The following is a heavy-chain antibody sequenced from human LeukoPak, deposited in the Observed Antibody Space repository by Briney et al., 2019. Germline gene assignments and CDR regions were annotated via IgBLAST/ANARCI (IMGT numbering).Heavy chain of an antibody. V-gene: IGHV3-7*03. CDR1: GFMFSSNW. D-gene: IGHD5/OR15-5a*01. J-gene: IGHJ4*02. CDR2: IKEDGTET. Sequence: GGSLRLSCAASGFMFSSNWMSWVRLAPGKGLEWVANIKEDGTETYYVDSVKGRFTISRDNAKNSLYLQMNSLRVEDTAVYYCAKFSVTESYFDYWGQGTLVTVSS. CDR3: AKFSVTESYFDY.